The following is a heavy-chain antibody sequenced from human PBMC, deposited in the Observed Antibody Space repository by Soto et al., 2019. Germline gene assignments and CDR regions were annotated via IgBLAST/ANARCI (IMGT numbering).Heavy chain of an antibody. J-gene: IGHJ6*03. Sequence: GGSLRLSCAASGFTFSSYSMNWVRQAPGKGLEWVSSISSSSSYIYYADSVKGRFTISRDNAKNSLYLQMNSLRAEDTAVYYCAKEGLHSSSWPYYYYYMDVWGKGTTVTVSS. V-gene: IGHV3-21*04. CDR2: ISSSSSYI. D-gene: IGHD6-13*01. CDR3: AKEGLHSSSWPYYYYYMDV. CDR1: GFTFSSYS.